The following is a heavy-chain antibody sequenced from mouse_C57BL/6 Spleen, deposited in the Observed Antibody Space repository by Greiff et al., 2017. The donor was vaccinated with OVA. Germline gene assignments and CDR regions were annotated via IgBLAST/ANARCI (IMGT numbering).Heavy chain of an antibody. CDR1: GYTFTDYE. V-gene: IGHV1-15*01. CDR3: TRAGDRSWEWSWFAY. Sequence: QVQLKESGAELVRPGASVTLSCKASGYTFTDYEMHWVKQTPVHGLEWIGAIDPETGGTAYNQKFKGKAILTADKSSSTAYMELRSLTSEDSAVDFCTRAGDRSWEWSWFAYWGQGTLVTVSA. CDR2: IDPETGGT. D-gene: IGHD1-3*01. J-gene: IGHJ3*01.